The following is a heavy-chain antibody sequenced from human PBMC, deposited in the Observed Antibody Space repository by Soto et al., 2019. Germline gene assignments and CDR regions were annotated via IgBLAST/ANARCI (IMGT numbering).Heavy chain of an antibody. CDR2: ISYDSSNK. D-gene: IGHD2-15*01. V-gene: IGHV3-30*18. CDR1: GFTFSYG. Sequence: VQLLESGGGLIQPGGSLRLSCAASGFTFSYGIHWLRQAPGKGLEWVAYISYDSSNKFYGDSVKGRFTISRDNSKNTQFLQMNSLRAEDTAVHYCAKLVIGYCSGNTCDDYWGQGTLVAVSS. J-gene: IGHJ4*02. CDR3: AKLVIGYCSGNTCDDY.